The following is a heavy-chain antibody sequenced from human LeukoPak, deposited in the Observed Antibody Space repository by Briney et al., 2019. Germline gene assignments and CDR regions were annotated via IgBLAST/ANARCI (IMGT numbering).Heavy chain of an antibody. D-gene: IGHD2-15*01. CDR2: ISSSSSTI. V-gene: IGHV3-48*02. J-gene: IGHJ4*02. Sequence: PAGSLRLSCAASGFTFSSYSMNWVRHAPGKGMEWDSYISSSSSTIYYADSVKGRFTISRDNAKNSLYLQMNSLRDEDTAVYYCARVYCSGGSCYRNADYWGQGTLVTVSS. CDR3: ARVYCSGGSCYRNADY. CDR1: GFTFSSYS.